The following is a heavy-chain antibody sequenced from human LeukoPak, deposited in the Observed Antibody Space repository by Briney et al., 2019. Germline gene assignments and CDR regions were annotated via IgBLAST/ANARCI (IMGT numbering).Heavy chain of an antibody. Sequence: PGGSLRLSCATSGFSFGNYAMNWVRQAPGKGLEWVSGISASGGTTYYADSVKGRFTISRDNSKNTLYLQMNSLRAEDTAVYYCAKDLLYYSNNYYYYYMDVWGKGTTVTVSS. CDR3: AKDLLYYSNNYYYYYMDV. CDR2: ISASGGTT. V-gene: IGHV3-23*01. D-gene: IGHD4-11*01. CDR1: GFSFGNYA. J-gene: IGHJ6*03.